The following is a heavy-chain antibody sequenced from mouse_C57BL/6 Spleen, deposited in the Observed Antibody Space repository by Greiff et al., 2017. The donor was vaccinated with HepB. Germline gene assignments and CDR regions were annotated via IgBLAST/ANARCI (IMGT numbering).Heavy chain of an antibody. V-gene: IGHV1-82*01. CDR2: IYPGDGDT. Sequence: VQLQQSGPELVKPGASVKISCKASGYAFSSSWMNWVKQRPGKGLEWIGRIYPGDGDTNYNGKFKGKATLTADKSSSTAYMQLSSLTSEDSAVYFCARGLRHYVDYWGQGTTLTVSS. CDR3: ARGLRHYVDY. J-gene: IGHJ2*01. CDR1: GYAFSSSW. D-gene: IGHD2-4*01.